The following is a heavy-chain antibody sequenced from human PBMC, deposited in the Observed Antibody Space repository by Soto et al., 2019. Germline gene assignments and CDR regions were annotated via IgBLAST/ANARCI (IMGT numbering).Heavy chain of an antibody. Sequence: SETLSLTCTVSGGSISSSSYYWGWIRQPPGKGLEWIGSIYYSGSTYYNPSLKSRVTISVDTSKNQFSLKLSSVTAADTAVYYCARTPIVVVPAAMDNWFDPWGQGTLVTVSS. CDR2: IYYSGST. D-gene: IGHD2-2*01. V-gene: IGHV4-39*01. CDR3: ARTPIVVVPAAMDNWFDP. J-gene: IGHJ5*02. CDR1: GGSISSSSYY.